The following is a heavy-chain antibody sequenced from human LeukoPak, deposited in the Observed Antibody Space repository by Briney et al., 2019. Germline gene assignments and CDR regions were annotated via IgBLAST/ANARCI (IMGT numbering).Heavy chain of an antibody. Sequence: ASVKVSCKVSGYTLTELSMHWVRQAPGKGLEWMGGFDPEDGETIYAQKFQGRVTMTEDTSTDTAYMELRSLRSDDTAVYYCARDLGCSSTSCYTTALYYYYYYGMDVWGQGTTVTVSS. D-gene: IGHD2-2*02. CDR3: ARDLGCSSTSCYTTALYYYYYYGMDV. CDR1: GYTLTELS. V-gene: IGHV1-24*01. J-gene: IGHJ6*02. CDR2: FDPEDGET.